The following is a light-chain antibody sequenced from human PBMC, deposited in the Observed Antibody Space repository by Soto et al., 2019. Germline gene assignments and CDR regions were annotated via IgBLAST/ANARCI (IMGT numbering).Light chain of an antibody. J-gene: IGKJ1*01. CDR2: DAS. CDR1: QSISSW. V-gene: IGKV1-5*01. Sequence: DIQMTQSPSTLSASVGDRVTITCRASQSISSWLAWYQQKPGKAPKLLIYDASSLQGGVPSKFSDSGSGTEFTLTISSLQPDDFATYYCQQYNTYSGTFGQGTKVEI. CDR3: QQYNTYSGT.